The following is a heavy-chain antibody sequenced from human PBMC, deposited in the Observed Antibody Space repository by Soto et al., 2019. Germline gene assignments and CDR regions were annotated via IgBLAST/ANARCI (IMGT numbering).Heavy chain of an antibody. J-gene: IGHJ4*02. Sequence: QVHLVQSGAEVKKPGASVKVSCKASGYTVTDYAIYWVRQAPGQSLEWMGWITPGNGKTRYWEKFQGRDTITWDTSATTAYMEVSSLRSEDTAVYYCARGHSGWYYLGDNWGQGTLVTVSS. V-gene: IGHV1-3*01. CDR2: ITPGNGKT. CDR1: GYTVTDYA. D-gene: IGHD6-19*01. CDR3: ARGHSGWYYLGDN.